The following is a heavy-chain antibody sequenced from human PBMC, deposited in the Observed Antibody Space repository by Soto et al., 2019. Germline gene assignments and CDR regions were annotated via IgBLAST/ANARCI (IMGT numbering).Heavy chain of an antibody. V-gene: IGHV3-66*01. Sequence: PGGSLRLSCAASGFTFSTDWMYGVRQAPGKGLEWVSLIKSGGNTYYADSVEGRFTISRDNSKNTVFLQMNSLRAEDTAVYYCVRENYYYGMDVWGQGTTVTVSS. CDR2: IKSGGNT. CDR3: VRENYYYGMDV. CDR1: GFTFSTDW. J-gene: IGHJ6*02.